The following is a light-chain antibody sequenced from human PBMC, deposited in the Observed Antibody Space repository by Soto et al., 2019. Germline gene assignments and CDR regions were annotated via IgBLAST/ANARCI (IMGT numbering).Light chain of an antibody. V-gene: IGKV1-39*01. Sequence: DVPMTQSPASLSASVGDRVTITCRASQSVNLYLNWYQQKPGKAPSLLIYGASSLQSGVPSRFSGSGSGTDFTLTISSLQPEDSAVYYCQQSSSTALTFGGGTKVEIK. CDR1: QSVNLY. J-gene: IGKJ4*01. CDR2: GAS. CDR3: QQSSSTALT.